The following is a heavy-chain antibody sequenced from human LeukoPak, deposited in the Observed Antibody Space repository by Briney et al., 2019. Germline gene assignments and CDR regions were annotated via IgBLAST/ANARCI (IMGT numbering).Heavy chain of an antibody. D-gene: IGHD3-3*01. Sequence: SETLSLTCTVSGSSFSSYYWSWIRQPPGKGLEWIGYIYYSGSTNYNPSLKSRVTISVDTSKNQFSLKLSSVTAADTAVYYCARVRDYDFWSGGLYYFDYWGQGTLVTVSS. J-gene: IGHJ4*02. CDR2: IYYSGST. CDR3: ARVRDYDFWSGGLYYFDY. CDR1: GSSFSSYY. V-gene: IGHV4-59*01.